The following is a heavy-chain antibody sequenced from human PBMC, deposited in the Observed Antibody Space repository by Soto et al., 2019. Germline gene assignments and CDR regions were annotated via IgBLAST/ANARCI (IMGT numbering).Heavy chain of an antibody. V-gene: IGHV3-23*01. CDR1: GFTFSSYA. CDR3: ANPMTTVTTEGVYYDGMDV. D-gene: IGHD4-17*01. CDR2: ISGSGGST. J-gene: IGHJ6*02. Sequence: GGSLRLSCAASGFTFSSYAMSWVRQAPGKGLEWVSAISGSGGSTYYADSVKGRFTISRDNSKNTLYLQMNSLRAEDTAVYYCANPMTTVTTEGVYYDGMDVWGQGTTVTVSS.